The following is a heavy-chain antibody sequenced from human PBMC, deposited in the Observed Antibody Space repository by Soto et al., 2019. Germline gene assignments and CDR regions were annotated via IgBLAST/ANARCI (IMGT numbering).Heavy chain of an antibody. CDR3: AKESARPEGAEYYFDY. CDR1: GFTFSSYG. J-gene: IGHJ4*02. Sequence: GGSLRLSCAASGFTFSSYGMHWVRQAPGKGLEWVAVIWYDGSNKYYADSVKGRFTISRDNSKNTLYLQMNSLRAEDTAVYYCAKESARPEGAEYYFDYWGQGTLVTVSS. CDR2: IWYDGSNK. V-gene: IGHV3-33*06. D-gene: IGHD6-6*01.